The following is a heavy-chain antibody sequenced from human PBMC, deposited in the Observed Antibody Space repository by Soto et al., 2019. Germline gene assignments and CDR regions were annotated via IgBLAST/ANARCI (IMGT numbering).Heavy chain of an antibody. CDR1: GFTFSSYA. D-gene: IGHD2-21*01. CDR3: AKGRGGGTYYFDY. CDR2: ISGSGGST. V-gene: IGHV3-23*01. Sequence: EVQLLESGGGLVQPGGSLRLSCAASGFTFSSYAMSWVRQAPGEGLEWVSAISGSGGSTYYADSVKGRFTISRDNSKNTLYLQMNSLRAEDTAVYYCAKGRGGGTYYFDYWGQGTLVTVSS. J-gene: IGHJ4*02.